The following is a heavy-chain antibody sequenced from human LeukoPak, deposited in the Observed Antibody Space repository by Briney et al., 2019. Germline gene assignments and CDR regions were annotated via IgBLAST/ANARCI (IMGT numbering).Heavy chain of an antibody. J-gene: IGHJ4*02. CDR3: ATYRQVLLPFES. CDR2: IFPSGGEI. Sequence: GGSLRLSCAASGFTFSTFAMIWVRQPPGKGLEWVSSIFPSGGEIHYADSVRGRFTISRDNSKSTLSLQMNSLRAEDTAIYYCATYRQVLLPFESWGQGTLVTASS. V-gene: IGHV3-23*01. D-gene: IGHD2-8*02. CDR1: GFTFSTFA.